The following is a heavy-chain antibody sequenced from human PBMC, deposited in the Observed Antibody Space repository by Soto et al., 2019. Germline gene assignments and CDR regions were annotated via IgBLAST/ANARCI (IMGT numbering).Heavy chain of an antibody. CDR1: GYAFSNYY. CDR3: APPSMVRGAMVPFDYIYGMEV. D-gene: IGHD3-10*01. Sequence: QVQLVQSGAEVKNPGASVKVSCTASGYAFSNYYIYWVRQAPGQGLEWVGIFSPTSASASYAQTFQGRVTMPTDTSTATFDMGVSGLRSDHTAVYYPAPPSMVRGAMVPFDYIYGMEVWGEASAVTVSS. J-gene: IGHJ6*04. V-gene: IGHV1-46*01. CDR2: FSPTSASA.